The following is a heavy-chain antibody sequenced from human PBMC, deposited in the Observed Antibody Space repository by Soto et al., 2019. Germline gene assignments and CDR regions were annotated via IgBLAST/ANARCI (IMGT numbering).Heavy chain of an antibody. Sequence: EVQLLESGGGLVQPGGSLRLSCAASGFTFSSYAMSWVRQAPGTGLEWVSAISGSGGSTYYADSVKGRFTISRDNSKNTLHLQMNSWRAGDTAVYYCAQDWGGLYGSGSYYTFDYWGQGTLVTVSS. J-gene: IGHJ4*02. CDR2: ISGSGGST. V-gene: IGHV3-23*01. D-gene: IGHD3-10*01. CDR3: AQDWGGLYGSGSYYTFDY. CDR1: GFTFSSYA.